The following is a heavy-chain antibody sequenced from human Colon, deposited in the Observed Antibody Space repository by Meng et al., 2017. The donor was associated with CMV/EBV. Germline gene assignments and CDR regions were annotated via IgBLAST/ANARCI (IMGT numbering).Heavy chain of an antibody. V-gene: IGHV3-21*01. Sequence: GESLKISCAASGFSFGTYSMNWVRQAPGKGLEWISSISAGSGYIYYADSMKGRFTISRDNAKNSLYLQINSLRAEDTAVYYCARWVKSYYYGMDVWGQGTTVTVSS. J-gene: IGHJ6*02. CDR1: GFSFGTYS. CDR3: ARWVKSYYYGMDV. CDR2: ISAGSGYI.